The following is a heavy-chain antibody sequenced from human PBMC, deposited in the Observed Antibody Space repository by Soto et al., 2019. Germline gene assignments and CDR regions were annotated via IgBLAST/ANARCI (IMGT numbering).Heavy chain of an antibody. D-gene: IGHD2-8*01. CDR3: ASSPRGIVLMVYARKDYYMAV. CDR1: GYTFTSYD. J-gene: IGHJ6*03. CDR2: MNPNSGNT. Sequence: GASVKVSCKASGYTFTSYDINWVRQATGQGLEWMGWMNPNSGNTGYAQKFQGRVTMTRNTSISTAYMELSSLRSEDTAVYYCASSPRGIVLMVYARKDYYMAVWGKGTTVTVSS. V-gene: IGHV1-8*01.